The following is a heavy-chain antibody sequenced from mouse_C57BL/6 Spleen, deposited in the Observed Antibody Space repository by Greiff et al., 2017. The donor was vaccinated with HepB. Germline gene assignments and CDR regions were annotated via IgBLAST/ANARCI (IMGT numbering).Heavy chain of an antibody. D-gene: IGHD1-1*01. CDR1: GYTFTSYW. CDR3: ARYTTVVATNDY. CDR2: IYPGSGST. Sequence: VQLQQSGAELVKPGASVKMSCKASGYTFTSYWITWVKQRPGQGLEWIGDIYPGSGSTNYNEKFKSKATLTVDTSSSTAYMQLSSLTSEDSAVYYCARYTTVVATNDYWGQGTTLTVSS. V-gene: IGHV1-55*01. J-gene: IGHJ2*01.